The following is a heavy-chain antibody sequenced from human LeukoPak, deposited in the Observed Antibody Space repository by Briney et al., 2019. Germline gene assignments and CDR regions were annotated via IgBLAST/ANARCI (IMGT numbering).Heavy chain of an antibody. V-gene: IGHV4-39*01. D-gene: IGHD3-22*01. J-gene: IGHJ6*03. Sequence: SETLSLTCTVSGGSISSSRYYWGWIRQPPGRGLEWIGSIYYSGSTYYNPSLKSRVTISVDTSKNQFSLKLSSVTAADTAVYYCARGVKVYYDSSGYGYYYYMDVWGKGTTVTVSS. CDR1: GGSISSSRYY. CDR3: ARGVKVYYDSSGYGYYYYMDV. CDR2: IYYSGST.